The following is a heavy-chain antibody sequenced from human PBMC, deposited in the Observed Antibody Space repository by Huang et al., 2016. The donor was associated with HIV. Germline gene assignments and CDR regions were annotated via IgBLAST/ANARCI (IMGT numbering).Heavy chain of an antibody. CDR3: AKGSGHFDS. D-gene: IGHD2-8*02. CDR1: GFSFSSYG. Sequence: QVWLVESGGGVVQPGRPLRLSCVGSGFSFSSYGIHWVRQAPGKGLEWVAFSSYDGNGRSYAGSVKGRFSISRQNSKSTVSLQMNSLGVEDSGVYFCAKGSGHFDSWGQGTLVTVSP. CDR2: SSYDGNGR. J-gene: IGHJ5*01. V-gene: IGHV3-30*18.